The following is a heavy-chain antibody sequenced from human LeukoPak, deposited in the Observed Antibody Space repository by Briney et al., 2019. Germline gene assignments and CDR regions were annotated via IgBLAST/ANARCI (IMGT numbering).Heavy chain of an antibody. D-gene: IGHD6-13*01. J-gene: IGHJ4*02. CDR3: ARDVGSSWNDY. CDR1: GDSIRSYY. Sequence: SETLSLTCTVSGDSIRSYYWSWIRQPPGKGLEWIGYIYYSGSTNYNPSLKSRVTISVDTSKNQFSLKLSSVTAADTAVYYCARDVGSSWNDYWGQGTLVTVSS. CDR2: IYYSGST. V-gene: IGHV4-59*12.